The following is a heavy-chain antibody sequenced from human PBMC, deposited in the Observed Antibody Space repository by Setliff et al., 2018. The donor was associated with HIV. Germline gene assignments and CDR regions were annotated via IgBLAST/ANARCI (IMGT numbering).Heavy chain of an antibody. V-gene: IGHV4-61*09. D-gene: IGHD3-16*01. Sequence: PSETLSLTCIVSGDSISSGSFYWSWVRQPAGKGLEWIGHISTTGGTNYNPSLKSRVTISVDRSKTQFSLQLPSVNAADTAVYYCARDVPYSSALYSPGPGGFGSWGQGTLVTVSS. J-gene: IGHJ4*02. CDR1: GDSISSGSFY. CDR3: ARDVPYSSALYSPGPGGFGS. CDR2: ISTTGGT.